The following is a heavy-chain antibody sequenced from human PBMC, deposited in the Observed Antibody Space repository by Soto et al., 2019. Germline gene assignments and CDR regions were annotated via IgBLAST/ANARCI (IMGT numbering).Heavy chain of an antibody. CDR1: GFALTTYT. CDR3: VREDCVVGGSSAFDS. D-gene: IGHD1-26*01. V-gene: IGHV3-21*01. CDR2: INGRSNYK. J-gene: IGHJ4*02. Sequence: PGGSLRLSCVASGFALTTYTMNWVRQAPGTGLEWVSSINGRSNYKYYSDSVKGRFTVSRDNAQNSLFLQMSRLGPEDTAVYYCVREDCVVGGSSAFDSWGQGTLVTVSS.